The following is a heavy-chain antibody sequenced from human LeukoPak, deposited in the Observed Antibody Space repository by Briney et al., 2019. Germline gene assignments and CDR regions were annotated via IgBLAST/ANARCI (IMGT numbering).Heavy chain of an antibody. D-gene: IGHD3-22*01. CDR1: GLTFTFSTSG. CDR2: ISETGGST. J-gene: IGHJ4*02. Sequence: GSLRLSCAASGLTFTFSTSGIHWVRQAPGKGLEWVSGISETGGSTYYADSVRGRFTISRDNSKNTLFLQMNSLRVEDTAVYYCASIQTMTNHYWGQGTLVTVSS. CDR3: ASIQTMTNHY. V-gene: IGHV3-23*01.